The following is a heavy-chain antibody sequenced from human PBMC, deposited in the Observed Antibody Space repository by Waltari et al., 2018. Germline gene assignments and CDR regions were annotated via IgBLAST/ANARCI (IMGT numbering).Heavy chain of an antibody. CDR2: ISWNSGSI. CDR1: GFTFDDYD. CDR3: AKARDMVRGFDY. Sequence: EVQLVESGGGLVQPGRSLRLSCAASGFTFDDYDMHWVRQAPGKGLEWVSGISWNSGSIGYADSVKGRFTISRDNAKNSLYLQMNSLRAEDTALYYCAKARDMVRGFDYWGQGTLVTVSS. J-gene: IGHJ4*02. D-gene: IGHD3-10*01. V-gene: IGHV3-9*01.